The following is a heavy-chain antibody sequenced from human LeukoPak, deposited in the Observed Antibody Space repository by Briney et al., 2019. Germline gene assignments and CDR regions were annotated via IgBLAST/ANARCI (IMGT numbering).Heavy chain of an antibody. V-gene: IGHV1-69*04. CDR3: ARDLLPYSGSYYRWGY. D-gene: IGHD1-26*01. CDR1: GGTFSSYT. CDR2: IIPILGIA. Sequence: SVKVSCKASGGTFSSYTISWVRQAPGQGLEWMGRIIPILGIANYAQEFQGRVTITADKSTSTAYMELSSLRSEDTAVYYCARDLLPYSGSYYRWGYWGQGTLVTVSS. J-gene: IGHJ4*02.